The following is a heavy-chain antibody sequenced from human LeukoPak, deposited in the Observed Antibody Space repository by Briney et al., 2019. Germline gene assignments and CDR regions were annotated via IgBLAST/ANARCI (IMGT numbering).Heavy chain of an antibody. CDR3: AKNVNAHCSGVCSDN. D-gene: IGHD2-21*01. CDR1: GFMFNIHG. CDR2: VPHDESDK. Sequence: GGSLRLSCATSGFMFNIHGMHWVRQAPGKGLEWVAFVPHDESDKYYADSVKGRFTISRDNSKKTVSLEMNNLRTEDTAVYYCAKNVNAHCSGVCSDNWGQGTLVIVSS. V-gene: IGHV3-30*02. J-gene: IGHJ4*02.